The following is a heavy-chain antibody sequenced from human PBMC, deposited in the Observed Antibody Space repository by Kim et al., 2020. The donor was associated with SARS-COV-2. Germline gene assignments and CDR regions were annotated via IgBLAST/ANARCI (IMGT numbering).Heavy chain of an antibody. Sequence: GGSLRLSCAASGFTFSSYGMHWVRQAPGKGLEWVAVISYDGSNKYYADSVKGRFTISRDNSKNTLYLQMNSLRAEDTAVYYCAKESFSQWLVTEIPYEVDYWGQGTLVTVSS. CDR1: GFTFSSYG. V-gene: IGHV3-30*18. D-gene: IGHD6-19*01. CDR2: ISYDGSNK. CDR3: AKESFSQWLVTEIPYEVDY. J-gene: IGHJ4*02.